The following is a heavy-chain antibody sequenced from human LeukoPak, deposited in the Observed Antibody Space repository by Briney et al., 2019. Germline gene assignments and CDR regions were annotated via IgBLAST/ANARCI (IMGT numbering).Heavy chain of an antibody. CDR1: GSSISSGNW. Sequence: PSETLSLTCAVSGSSISSGNWWSWVRQPPGKGLEWIGEINHSGSTNYNPSLKSRVTISVDTSKNQFSLKLSSVTAADTAVYYCASVLQLVRANYCYMDVWGKGTTVTVSS. CDR3: ASVLQLVRANYCYMDV. V-gene: IGHV4-4*02. J-gene: IGHJ6*03. CDR2: INHSGST. D-gene: IGHD6-6*01.